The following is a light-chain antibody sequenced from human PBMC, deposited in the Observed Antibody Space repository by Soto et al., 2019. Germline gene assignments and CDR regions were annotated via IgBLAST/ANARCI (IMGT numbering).Light chain of an antibody. CDR1: QTISIW. Sequence: DIQMTQSPSTLSASVGDRVTITCRARQTISIWLAWYQQKPGKAPKLLIYAASTLQSGVPSRFSGSGSGTDFTLTISCLQSEDFATYYCQQYYSYPRTFGQGTKVDIK. CDR2: AAS. CDR3: QQYYSYPRT. V-gene: IGKV1-5*01. J-gene: IGKJ1*01.